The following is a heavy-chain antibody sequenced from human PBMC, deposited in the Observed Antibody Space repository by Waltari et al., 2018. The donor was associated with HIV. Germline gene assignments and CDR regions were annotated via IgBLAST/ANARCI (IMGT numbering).Heavy chain of an antibody. CDR3: ASYSSGFNY. J-gene: IGHJ4*02. V-gene: IGHV3-33*01. CDR2: IWYEGMNT. CDR1: GFTFSSYA. Sequence: QVQLVESGGGVVQPGRSLRLSCAASGFTFSSYALPWVRQAPGKGLEWVAVIWYEGMNTYYADSVKGRVTIPRDNSKSTLYLQMNSLRDDDTAVYYCASYSSGFNYWGQGTLVTVSS. D-gene: IGHD3-10*01.